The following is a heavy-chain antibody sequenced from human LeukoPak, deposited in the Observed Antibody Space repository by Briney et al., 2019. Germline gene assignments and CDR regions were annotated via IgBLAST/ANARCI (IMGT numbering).Heavy chain of an antibody. Sequence: PGRSLRLSCAASGFTFTNYAMHWVRQAPGKGLEWVAVISYDGGNKYYADSVKGRFTISRDNSKNTLYLQMNGLRAEDTAVYFCARAYFTFDYWGQGTLVTVSS. CDR2: ISYDGGNK. J-gene: IGHJ4*02. D-gene: IGHD2/OR15-2a*01. CDR1: GFTFTNYA. CDR3: ARAYFTFDY. V-gene: IGHV3-30-3*01.